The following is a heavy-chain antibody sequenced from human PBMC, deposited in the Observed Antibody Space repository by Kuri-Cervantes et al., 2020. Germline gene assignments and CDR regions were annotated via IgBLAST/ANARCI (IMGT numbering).Heavy chain of an antibody. CDR3: ARSTRAGARFFDWFSRYDAFDF. D-gene: IGHD3-9*01. V-gene: IGHV2-70*01. Sequence: SGPTLVKPTQTLTLTCTFSGFSLRTSSMCVNWIRQPPGKALEWLALIDWDDDKYYSTSLKTRLTISADTSKNQVVLTMTNMDPVDTATYYCARSTRAGARFFDWFSRYDAFDFWGQGTMVTVSS. CDR1: GFSLRTSSMC. CDR2: IDWDDDK. J-gene: IGHJ3*01.